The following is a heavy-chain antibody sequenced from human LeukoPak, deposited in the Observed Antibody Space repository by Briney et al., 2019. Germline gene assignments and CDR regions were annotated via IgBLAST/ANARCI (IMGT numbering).Heavy chain of an antibody. CDR1: GFTFSSYG. Sequence: GGSLRLSCAASGFTFSSYGMHWVRQAPGKGLEWVAFIWYDGSNKYYADSVKGRFTISRDNSKNTLYLQMNSLRPEDTAVYYCARDVDCTNDGCPQSGLAYWGQGALSPSPQ. D-gene: IGHD2-8*01. J-gene: IGHJ4*02. CDR2: IWYDGSNK. CDR3: ARDVDCTNDGCPQSGLAY. V-gene: IGHV3-30*02.